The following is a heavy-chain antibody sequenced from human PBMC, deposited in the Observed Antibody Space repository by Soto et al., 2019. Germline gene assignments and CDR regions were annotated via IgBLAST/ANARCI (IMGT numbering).Heavy chain of an antibody. V-gene: IGHV3-11*01. D-gene: IGHD4-17*01. CDR1: GFTFSDYY. CDR3: ARVRLPRSVTTAQPIDY. Sequence: GGSLRLSCAASGFTFSDYYMSWIRQAPGKGLEWVSYISSSGSTIYYADSVKGRFTISRDNAKNSLYLQMNSLRAEDTAVYYCARVRLPRSVTTAQPIDYWGQGTLVTVSS. CDR2: ISSSGSTI. J-gene: IGHJ4*02.